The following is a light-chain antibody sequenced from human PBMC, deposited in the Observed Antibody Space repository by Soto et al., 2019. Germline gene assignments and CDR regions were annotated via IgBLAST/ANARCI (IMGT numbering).Light chain of an antibody. J-gene: IGKJ2*01. Sequence: EIVMTQSPATLSVTPGERATLSCRASQSVSSNLDWYQHKPGQAPSLLIYGASARATGIPARFSCSGSGTEFTLTISSLQSEDFAVYYCQHSNNWPFTFGQGTKLEI. V-gene: IGKV3-15*01. CDR3: QHSNNWPFT. CDR2: GAS. CDR1: QSVSSN.